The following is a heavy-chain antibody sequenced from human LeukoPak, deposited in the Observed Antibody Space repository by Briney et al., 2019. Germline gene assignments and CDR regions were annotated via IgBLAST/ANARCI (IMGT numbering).Heavy chain of an antibody. V-gene: IGHV3-48*02. CDR1: GXTFHFYS. J-gene: IGHJ4*02. CDR3: ARGEDY. CDR2: ISSRSSTI. Sequence: GGSLRLSCAASGXTFHFYSMTWVRQAPGKGLEWVSYISSRSSTIYYTDSVKGRFTVSRDNAKNSLNLQMNSLRDEDTAVYYCARGEDYWGQGTLVTVSS.